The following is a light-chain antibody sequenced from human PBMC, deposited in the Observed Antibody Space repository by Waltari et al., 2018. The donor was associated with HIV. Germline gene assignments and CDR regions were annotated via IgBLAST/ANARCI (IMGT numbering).Light chain of an antibody. CDR2: GAS. J-gene: IGKJ4*01. CDR1: QTVASH. Sequence: EIVVTQSPATLSVSQGERATLSCRASQTVASHFAWYQQKPGLAPRRLSYGASTRATGIPARVSGSGSGTEFSLTITSLQSEDAAVYYCQQYNDWPLTFGGGTKVEIK. CDR3: QQYNDWPLT. V-gene: IGKV3-15*01.